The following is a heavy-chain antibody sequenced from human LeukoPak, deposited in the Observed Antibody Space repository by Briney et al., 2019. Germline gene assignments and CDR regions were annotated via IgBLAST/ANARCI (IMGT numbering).Heavy chain of an antibody. J-gene: IGHJ6*02. V-gene: IGHV1-18*01. CDR2: SAXKGNT. Sequence: SAXKGNTNYPQKLQGRVTMTTHTSTSTAYMELRSLRSDDTAVYYCARGHLLRFLEWLLYPPDMDVWGQGTTVTVSS. D-gene: IGHD3-3*01. CDR3: ARGHLLRFLEWLLYPPDMDV.